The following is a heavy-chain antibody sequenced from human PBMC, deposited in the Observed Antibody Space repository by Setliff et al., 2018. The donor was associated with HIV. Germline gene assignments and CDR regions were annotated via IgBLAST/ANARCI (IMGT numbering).Heavy chain of an antibody. CDR1: GASIRGHY. Sequence: PSETLSLTCSVSGASIRGHYWSWIRQSPGKGLEWIGNIYYSGNTNYNPSFKSRVTISVDTSKNQFSLRVNSVTAAATAVYYCARSLVPSGYYYGRHAFDIWGQGTKVTVSS. V-gene: IGHV4-59*08. D-gene: IGHD3-22*01. CDR2: IYYSGNT. J-gene: IGHJ3*02. CDR3: ARSLVPSGYYYGRHAFDI.